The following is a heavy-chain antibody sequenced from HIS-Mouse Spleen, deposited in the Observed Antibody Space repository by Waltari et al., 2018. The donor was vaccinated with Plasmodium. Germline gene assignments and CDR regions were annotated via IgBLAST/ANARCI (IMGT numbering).Heavy chain of an antibody. CDR1: GGSISSSSYY. D-gene: IGHD3-3*01. CDR3: ARQLAYYDFWSGYSRGYYFDY. CDR2: IYYSGST. V-gene: IGHV4-39*01. Sequence: QLQLQESGPGLVKPSETLSLTCTVSGGSISSSSYYWGWIRQPPGKGLEWIGSIYYSGSTYYNPSLKSRVTTSVDTSKNQFSLKLSSVTAADTAVYYCARQLAYYDFWSGYSRGYYFDYWGQGTLVTVSS. J-gene: IGHJ4*02.